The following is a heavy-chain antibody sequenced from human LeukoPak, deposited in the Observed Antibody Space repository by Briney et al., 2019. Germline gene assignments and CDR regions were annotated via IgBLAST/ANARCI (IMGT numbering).Heavy chain of an antibody. CDR1: GGSFSGYY. Sequence: SETLSLTCAVYGGSFSGYYWSWIRQPPGKGLEWIGEINHSGSTNYNPPLKSRVTISVDTSKNQFSLKLSSVTAADTAVYYCASGLIYGAPFYWGQGTLVTVSS. CDR3: ASGLIYGAPFY. J-gene: IGHJ4*02. D-gene: IGHD4-17*01. CDR2: INHSGST. V-gene: IGHV4-34*01.